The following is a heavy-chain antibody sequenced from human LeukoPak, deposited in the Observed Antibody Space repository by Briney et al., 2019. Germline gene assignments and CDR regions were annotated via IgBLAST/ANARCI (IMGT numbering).Heavy chain of an antibody. V-gene: IGHV1-69*13. Sequence: GASVKVSCKASGGTFSSYAISWVRQAPGQGLEWMEGIIPIFGTANYAQKFQGRVTITADESTSTAYMELSSLRSEDTAVYYCARAFYGDYGDDYWGQGTLVTVSS. D-gene: IGHD4-17*01. J-gene: IGHJ4*02. CDR3: ARAFYGDYGDDY. CDR1: GGTFSSYA. CDR2: IIPIFGTA.